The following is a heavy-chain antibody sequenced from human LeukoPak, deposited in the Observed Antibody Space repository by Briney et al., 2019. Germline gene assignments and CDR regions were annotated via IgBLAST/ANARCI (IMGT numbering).Heavy chain of an antibody. V-gene: IGHV3-48*01. J-gene: IGHJ4*02. CDR2: ISRDSGTI. D-gene: IGHD6-19*01. Sequence: GGSLRLSCTASGFVFSDYSMHWVRQAPGKGLEWLSYISRDSGTIYYADSVKGRFTISRDNARNSLFLQMSRLRAEDTAVYYCASLPGAVAVDYWGQGTLVTVSS. CDR3: ASLPGAVAVDY. CDR1: GFVFSDYS.